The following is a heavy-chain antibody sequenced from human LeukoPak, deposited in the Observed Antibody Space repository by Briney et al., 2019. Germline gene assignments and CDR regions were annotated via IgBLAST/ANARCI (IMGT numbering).Heavy chain of an antibody. CDR3: ARELLRGGVDY. D-gene: IGHD2-21*01. Sequence: GGSLRLSCAASGFTFSSYSMNWVRQAPGKGLEWVSYISSSSSTIYYADSVKGRFTISRDNAKNSLYLQMNSLRAEDTAVYYCARELLRGGVDYWGQGTLATVSS. J-gene: IGHJ4*02. CDR1: GFTFSSYS. CDR2: ISSSSSTI. V-gene: IGHV3-48*04.